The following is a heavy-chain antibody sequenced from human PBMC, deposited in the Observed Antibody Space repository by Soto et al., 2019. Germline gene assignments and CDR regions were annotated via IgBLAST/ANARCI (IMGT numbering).Heavy chain of an antibody. CDR3: ARDTVARGPVFDY. D-gene: IGHD2-15*01. J-gene: IGHJ4*02. V-gene: IGHV3-7*01. Sequence: EVQLVESGGGLVQPGGSLRLSCAASGFTFSTYWMSWVRQAPGKGLEWVANINRDGSEQYYVDSVKGRFTISRDNAKNSLYLQMNSLRVEDTALYYCARDTVARGPVFDYWGQGTLVTVSS. CDR1: GFTFSTYW. CDR2: INRDGSEQ.